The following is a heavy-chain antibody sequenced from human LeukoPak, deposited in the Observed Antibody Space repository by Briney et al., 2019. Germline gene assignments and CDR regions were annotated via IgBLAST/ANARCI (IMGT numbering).Heavy chain of an antibody. CDR3: ARTFECYPLGWCFDP. V-gene: IGHV3-74*03. D-gene: IGHD2-8*02. Sequence: GGSLRLSCAASGFTFSTHWMHWGPQAPGKGLVWVSRINADGSSTMYADSVKGRFTISRDNAKNTLYLQMNSLGAEDTAVYYCARTFECYPLGWCFDPWGQGTQVTVSS. CDR2: INADGSST. J-gene: IGHJ5*02. CDR1: GFTFSTHW.